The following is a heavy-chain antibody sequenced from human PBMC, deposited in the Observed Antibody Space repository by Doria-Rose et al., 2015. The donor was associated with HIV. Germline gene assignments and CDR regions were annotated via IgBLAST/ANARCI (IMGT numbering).Heavy chain of an antibody. V-gene: IGHV3-33*01. D-gene: IGHD3-10*01. J-gene: IGHJ6*02. CDR3: ARDPDYYGSGAYYNGSNNYGMNV. CDR2: TWYDGIKK. Sequence: SGFTFSSYGMHWVRQAPGKGLEWVAATWYDGIKKYYADSVKGRFTVSRDNSKNTLYLQMNSLRVEDTAVYYCARDPDYYGSGAYYNGSNNYGMNVWGQGTTVTVSS. CDR1: GFTFSSYG.